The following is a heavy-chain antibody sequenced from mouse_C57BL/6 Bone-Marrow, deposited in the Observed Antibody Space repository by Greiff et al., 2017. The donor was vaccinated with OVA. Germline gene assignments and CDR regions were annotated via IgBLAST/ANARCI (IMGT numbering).Heavy chain of an antibody. V-gene: IGHV1-52*01. D-gene: IGHD2-2*01. CDR3: ARMGYHYAMDY. CDR1: GYTFTSYW. CDR2: IDPSDSET. Sequence: QVQLQQPGAELVRPGSSVKLSCKASGYTFTSYWMHWVKQRPIQGLEWIGNIDPSDSETHYNQKFKDKATLTVDKSSSTAYMQLSSLTSEDSAVYDCARMGYHYAMDYWGQGTSVTVSS. J-gene: IGHJ4*01.